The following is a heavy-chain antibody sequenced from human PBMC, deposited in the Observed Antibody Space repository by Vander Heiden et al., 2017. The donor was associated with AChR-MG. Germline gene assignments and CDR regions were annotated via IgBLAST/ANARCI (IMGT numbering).Heavy chain of an antibody. D-gene: IGHD2-15*01. Sequence: EVQLVESGGGLVQPGRSLRLSCAASGFTFDAYAMHWVRQAPGKGLEWVSGISWNSGSIGYADSVKGRFTISRDNAKNSLYLQMNSLRAEDTALYYCAKDMSCSGGSCYDAFDIWGQGTMVTVSS. CDR3: AKDMSCSGGSCYDAFDI. CDR1: GFTFDAYA. J-gene: IGHJ3*02. V-gene: IGHV3-9*01. CDR2: ISWNSGSI.